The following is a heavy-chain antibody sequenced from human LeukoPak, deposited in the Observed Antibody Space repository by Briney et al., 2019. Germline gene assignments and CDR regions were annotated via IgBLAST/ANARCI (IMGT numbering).Heavy chain of an antibody. CDR2: IKGDGSEK. J-gene: IGHJ5*02. CDR3: ARDEYRSRWLHP. V-gene: IGHV3-7*01. D-gene: IGHD5-24*01. Sequence: GGSLRLSCAASGFTFSSYWMSWVRLAPGKGLEWVANIKGDGSEKWYADSVKGRFTIARDNAQNSVHLQMNSLRAEDTAVYHCARDEYRSRWLHPWGQGTLVTVTS. CDR1: GFTFSSYW.